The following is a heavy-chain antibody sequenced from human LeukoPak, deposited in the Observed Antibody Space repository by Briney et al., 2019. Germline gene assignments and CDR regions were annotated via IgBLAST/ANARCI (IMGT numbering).Heavy chain of an antibody. V-gene: IGHV4-39*01. D-gene: IGHD5-12*01. CDR1: GGSISSSSYY. J-gene: IGHJ4*02. CDR2: IYYSGST. Sequence: SETLSLTCTVSGGSISSSSYYWGWIRQPPGKGLEWIGSIYYSGSTYYNPSLKSRVTISVDTSKNQFSLKLSSVTDADTAVYYCARHPIRGYSGYDYAAVDYWGQGTLVTVSS. CDR3: ARHPIRGYSGYDYAAVDY.